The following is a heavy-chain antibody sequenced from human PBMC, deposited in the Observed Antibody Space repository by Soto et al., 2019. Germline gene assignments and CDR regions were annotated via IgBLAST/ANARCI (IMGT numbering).Heavy chain of an antibody. CDR3: ARDSTGQLVRTIDY. CDR2: IWYDGSNK. Sequence: QVQLVESGGGVVQPGRSLRLSCAASGCTFSSYGMHWVRQAPGKGLEWVAVIWYDGSNKYYADSVKGRFTISRDNSKNTLYLQMNSLRAEDTAVYYCARDSTGQLVRTIDYWGQGTLVTVSS. V-gene: IGHV3-33*01. CDR1: GCTFSSYG. D-gene: IGHD6-6*01. J-gene: IGHJ4*02.